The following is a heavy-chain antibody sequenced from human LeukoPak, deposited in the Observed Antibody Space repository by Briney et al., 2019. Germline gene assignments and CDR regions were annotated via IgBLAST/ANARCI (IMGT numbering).Heavy chain of an antibody. CDR3: ARSITSSWYGDFQH. CDR2: IYYSGST. D-gene: IGHD6-13*01. CDR1: GASISTLY. Sequence: PSETLSLTCSVSGASISTLYCSWIRQPPGKGLEWIGYIYYSGSTNYNPSLKSRVTISVDTSKNQFSLKLSSVTAADTAVYYCARSITSSWYGDFQHWGQGTLITVSS. J-gene: IGHJ1*01. V-gene: IGHV4-59*11.